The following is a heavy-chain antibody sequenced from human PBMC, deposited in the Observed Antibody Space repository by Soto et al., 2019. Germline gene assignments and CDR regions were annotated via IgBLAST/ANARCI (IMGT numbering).Heavy chain of an antibody. CDR3: ARLLHKTAMVGNGMDV. J-gene: IGHJ6*02. D-gene: IGHD2-21*02. CDR2: ISSSSDYI. Sequence: EVQRVESGGSLVRPGGSLRLSCAASGFTFSSYSMNWVRQAPGKGLEWVSSISSSSDYIYNADSVKGRFTTSSDNAKHSLDLQMISLRAEDTAVYYGARLLHKTAMVGNGMDVWGQGPTVTVSS. CDR1: GFTFSSYS. V-gene: IGHV3-21*01.